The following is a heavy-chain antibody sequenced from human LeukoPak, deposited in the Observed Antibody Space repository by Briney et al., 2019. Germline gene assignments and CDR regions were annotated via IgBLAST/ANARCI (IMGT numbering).Heavy chain of an antibody. Sequence: PGRSLRLSCAASGFTFSTYGMHWVRQAPGKGLEWVAVISYDGSNKYYADSVKGRFTISRDNSKNTLYLQMNSLRAEDTAVYYCAKDGTRGIRFGKIPHYFDYWGQGTLVTVSS. CDR3: AKDGTRGIRFGKIPHYFDY. CDR2: ISYDGSNK. D-gene: IGHD3-10*01. J-gene: IGHJ4*02. CDR1: GFTFSTYG. V-gene: IGHV3-30*18.